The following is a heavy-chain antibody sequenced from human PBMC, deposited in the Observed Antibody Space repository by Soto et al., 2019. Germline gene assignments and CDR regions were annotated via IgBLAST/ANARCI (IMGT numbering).Heavy chain of an antibody. CDR1: GYTFTSSY. V-gene: IGHV1-46*01. Sequence: ALVKVACKASGYTFTSSYGRWVRQAPGQGLEWVAIINPNGGSTNYAQEFQGRVTVTRDTSTSTVFMELSSLHSEDTAVYYCARDKGYCSDTSCPDFDYWGQGTLVTVSS. D-gene: IGHD2-15*01. CDR2: INPNGGST. J-gene: IGHJ4*02. CDR3: ARDKGYCSDTSCPDFDY.